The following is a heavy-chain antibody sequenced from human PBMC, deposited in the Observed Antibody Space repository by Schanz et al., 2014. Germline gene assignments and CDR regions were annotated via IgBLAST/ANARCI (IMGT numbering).Heavy chain of an antibody. D-gene: IGHD4-17*01. CDR3: ATRDYADSVS. Sequence: QVQLVQSGAEVRKPGASVKVSCKASGYTFISYGISWVRQAPGQGLEWLGWISAYSGNTNYAQKFQGRVTMTTDTSTSTAYMELRSLRSDDTAMYYCATRDYADSVSWGQGTLVTVSS. V-gene: IGHV1-18*01. CDR2: ISAYSGNT. CDR1: GYTFISYG. J-gene: IGHJ5*02.